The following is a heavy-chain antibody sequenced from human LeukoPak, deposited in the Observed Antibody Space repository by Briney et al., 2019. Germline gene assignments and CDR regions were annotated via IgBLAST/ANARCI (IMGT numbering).Heavy chain of an antibody. Sequence: SETLSLTCTVSGGSISTNNYWAWIRQSPGKGPEWIGSIHFSGTTYYNPSLQSRVSISIDTSNNQFSLKLTSVTAADTALYSCARHGQWLVRLDYWGQGALVTVSS. D-gene: IGHD6-19*01. CDR2: IHFSGTT. CDR3: ARHGQWLVRLDY. CDR1: GGSISTNNY. J-gene: IGHJ4*02. V-gene: IGHV4-39*01.